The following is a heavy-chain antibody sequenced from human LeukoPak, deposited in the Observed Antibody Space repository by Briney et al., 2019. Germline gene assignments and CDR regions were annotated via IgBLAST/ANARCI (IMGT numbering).Heavy chain of an antibody. CDR3: ARGAMATTPFFGY. J-gene: IGHJ4*02. CDR2: VYYTGST. D-gene: IGHD5-24*01. V-gene: IGHV4-59*01. CDR1: GGSISNYY. Sequence: SETLSLTCPVSGGSISNYYYWTWIRQPPGKGLEWIGYVYYTGSTNFNPSLKSRVTMSLDTSRNQFSLKLTSLTAAGTAVYYCARGAMATTPFFGYWGQGTLVTVSS.